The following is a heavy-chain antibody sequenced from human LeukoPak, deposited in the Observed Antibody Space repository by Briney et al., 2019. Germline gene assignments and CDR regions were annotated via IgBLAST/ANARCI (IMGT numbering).Heavy chain of an antibody. D-gene: IGHD2-2*01. CDR1: GFTFDDYA. V-gene: IGHV3-9*01. J-gene: IGHJ4*02. Sequence: PGRSLRLSCAASGFTFDDYAMHWVRQAPGKGLEWVSGISWNSGSIGYADSVKGRFTISRDNAKNSLYLQMNSLRAEDTALYYCAKAQSGPIPTRGDFDYWGQGTLVTVSS. CDR3: AKAQSGPIPTRGDFDY. CDR2: ISWNSGSI.